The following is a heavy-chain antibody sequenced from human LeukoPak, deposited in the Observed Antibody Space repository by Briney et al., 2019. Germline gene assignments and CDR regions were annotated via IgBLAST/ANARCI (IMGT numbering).Heavy chain of an antibody. D-gene: IGHD7-27*01. CDR2: IGNDGRDQ. V-gene: IGHV3-30*02. CDR3: ARDLMWGFDY. J-gene: IGHJ4*02. CDR1: GFTFSGHA. Sequence: GGSLRLSCAASGFTFSGHAMHWVRQTPGVGLEWVAIIGNDGRDQHYSESVKGRFTISRDSSKNTLFLQLNSLRPEDTALYLCARDLMWGFDYWGQGTLATVSS.